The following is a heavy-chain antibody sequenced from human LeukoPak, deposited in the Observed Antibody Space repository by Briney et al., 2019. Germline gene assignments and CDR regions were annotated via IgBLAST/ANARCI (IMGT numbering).Heavy chain of an antibody. CDR2: INSDSNYI. Sequence: GGSLRLSCAASGFTFSSSAMSWVRQAPGKGLEWVSSINSDSNYIYYADSVQGRFTISRDNAKDSLYLQMNSLRAEDTAVYYCAVAYYYGSGDAFDIWGQGTKVTVSS. V-gene: IGHV3-21*01. CDR3: AVAYYYGSGDAFDI. CDR1: GFTFSSSA. J-gene: IGHJ3*02. D-gene: IGHD3-10*01.